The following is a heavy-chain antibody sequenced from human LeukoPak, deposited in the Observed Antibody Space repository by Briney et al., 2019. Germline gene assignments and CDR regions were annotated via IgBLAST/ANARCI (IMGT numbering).Heavy chain of an antibody. J-gene: IGHJ4*02. V-gene: IGHV1-46*01. CDR3: ARDLGIVVVVAATPGVDY. CDR1: GYTFTSYY. Sequence: GASVKVSCKASGYTFTSYYMHWVRQAPGQGVEWMGISNPSGGSTSYAHKFQGRVTMTRDTSTSTVYMELSSLRSEDTAVYYCARDLGIVVVVAATPGVDYWGQGTLVTVSS. CDR2: SNPSGGST. D-gene: IGHD2-15*01.